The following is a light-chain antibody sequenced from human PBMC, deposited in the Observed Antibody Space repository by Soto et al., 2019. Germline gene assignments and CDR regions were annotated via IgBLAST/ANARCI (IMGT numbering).Light chain of an antibody. J-gene: IGLJ3*02. CDR2: DVT. V-gene: IGLV2-8*01. CDR3: SSYAGSNDLL. CDR1: SSDVGGYNY. Sequence: QSVLTQPPSASGSPGQSVTISCTGTSSDVGGYNYVSWYQHHPGKAPKLMIYDVTKRPSGVPDRFSGSKSGNTASLTVSGLQAEDEAYYYCSSYAGSNDLLFGGGTKLTVL.